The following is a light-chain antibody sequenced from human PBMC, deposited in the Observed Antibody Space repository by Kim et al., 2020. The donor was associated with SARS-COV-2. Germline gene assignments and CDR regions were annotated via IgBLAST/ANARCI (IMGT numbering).Light chain of an antibody. CDR3: SSYTSSSTLYVV. Sequence: ITISCTGTSSDVGGYNYVSGYQPHPGKAPKLMIYDVSNRPSGVSNRFSGSKSGNTASLTISGLQAEDEADYYCSSYTSSSTLYVVFGGGTQLTVL. CDR2: DVS. CDR1: SSDVGGYNY. V-gene: IGLV2-14*03. J-gene: IGLJ2*01.